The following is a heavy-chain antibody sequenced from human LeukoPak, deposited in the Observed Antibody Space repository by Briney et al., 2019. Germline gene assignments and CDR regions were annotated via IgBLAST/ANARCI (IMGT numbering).Heavy chain of an antibody. CDR1: GGSISSGGYY. CDR3: ARDGRGYCSSTSCPVDWFDP. J-gene: IGHJ5*02. V-gene: IGHV4-31*03. Sequence: SETLSLTCTVSGGSISSGGYYRSWIRQHPGKGLEWIGYIYYSGSTYYNPSLKSRVTISVDTSKNQFSLKLSSVTAADTAVYYCARDGRGYCSSTSCPVDWFDPWGQGTLVTVSS. CDR2: IYYSGST. D-gene: IGHD2-2*01.